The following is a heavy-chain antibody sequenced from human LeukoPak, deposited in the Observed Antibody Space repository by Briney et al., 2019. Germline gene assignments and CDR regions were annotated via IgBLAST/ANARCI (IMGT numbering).Heavy chain of an antibody. CDR2: ISSSSSYT. V-gene: IGHV3-11*05. J-gene: IGHJ5*02. Sequence: KPGGSLRLSCAASGFTFSDYYMSWIRQAPGKGLEWVSYISSSSSYTNYADSVKGRFTISRDNAKNSLYLQMNSLRAEDTAVYYCARAGYDYVWGSYRYTELWFDPWGQGTLVTVSS. D-gene: IGHD3-16*02. CDR1: GFTFSDYY. CDR3: ARAGYDYVWGSYRYTELWFDP.